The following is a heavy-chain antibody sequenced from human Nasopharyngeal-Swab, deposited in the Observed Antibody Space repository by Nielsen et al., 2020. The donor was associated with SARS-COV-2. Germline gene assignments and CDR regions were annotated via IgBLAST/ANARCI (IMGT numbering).Heavy chain of an antibody. J-gene: IGHJ5*02. CDR3: ATSPIFGVFNWFDP. CDR1: GYTLTELF. D-gene: IGHD3-3*01. CDR2: FDPEDGET. Sequence: ASVKVSCKVSGYTLTELFMHWVRQAPGKGLEWMGGFDPEDGETIYAQKFQGRVTMTEDTSTDTAYMELSNLRSEDTAVYYCATSPIFGVFNWFDPWGQGTLVTVSS. V-gene: IGHV1-24*01.